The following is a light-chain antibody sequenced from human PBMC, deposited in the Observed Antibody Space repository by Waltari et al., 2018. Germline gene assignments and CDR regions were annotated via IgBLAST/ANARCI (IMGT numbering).Light chain of an antibody. CDR3: QQGNSFPPT. CDR2: SAS. J-gene: IGKJ1*01. CDR1: QGISSW. Sequence: DIQMTQSPSSVAASVGDRVTITCRASQGISSWLAWYQQKPGSAPKVLIYSASTLQTGVPSRFSVSVSQTAFSLTIDSLQPEEFSTYYCQQGNSFPPTFGQGTKVENK. V-gene: IGKV1-12*01.